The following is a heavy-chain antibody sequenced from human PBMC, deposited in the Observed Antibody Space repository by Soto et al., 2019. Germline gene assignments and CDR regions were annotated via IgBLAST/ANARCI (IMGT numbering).Heavy chain of an antibody. CDR1: GDSVSSNSAA. D-gene: IGHD3-9*01. Sequence: SQTLSLTCAISGDSVSSNSAAWNWIRQSPSRGLEWLGRTYYRSRWYNDYAVSVKSRITVNPDTSKNQFSLHLNSVTPEDTAVYYCAREPGRYILTAKGDYWGQGTLVTVSS. J-gene: IGHJ4*02. CDR2: TYYRSRWYN. V-gene: IGHV6-1*01. CDR3: AREPGRYILTAKGDY.